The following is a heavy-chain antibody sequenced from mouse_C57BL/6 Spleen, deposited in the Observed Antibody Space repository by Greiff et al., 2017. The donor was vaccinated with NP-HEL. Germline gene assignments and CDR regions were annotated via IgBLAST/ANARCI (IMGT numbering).Heavy chain of an antibody. CDR1: GFTFSDYG. CDR2: ISSGSSTI. J-gene: IGHJ1*03. Sequence: DVKLVESGGGLVKPGGSLKLSCAASGFTFSDYGMHWVRQAPEKGLEWVAYISSGSSTIYYADTVKGRFTISRDNAKNTLFLQMTSLRSEDTAMYYCATHSIHWYFDVWGTGTTVTVSS. CDR3: ATHSIHWYFDV. V-gene: IGHV5-17*01.